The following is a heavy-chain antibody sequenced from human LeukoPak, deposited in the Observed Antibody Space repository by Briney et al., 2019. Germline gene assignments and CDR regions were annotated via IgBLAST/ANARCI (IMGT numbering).Heavy chain of an antibody. Sequence: GGSLRLSCAASGFTFSTYSMNWVRQAPGKGLEWVSSISGSIIYIYYADSVKGRFTISRDNAKNSLYLQMNSLRAEDTAVYYCARDPPYYDSSGYYYDYWGQGTLVTVSS. CDR1: GFTFSTYS. J-gene: IGHJ4*02. D-gene: IGHD3-22*01. CDR2: ISGSIIYI. CDR3: ARDPPYYDSSGYYYDY. V-gene: IGHV3-21*01.